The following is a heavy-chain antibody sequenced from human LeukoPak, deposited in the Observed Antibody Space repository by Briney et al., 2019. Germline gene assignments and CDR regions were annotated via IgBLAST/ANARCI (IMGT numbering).Heavy chain of an antibody. J-gene: IGHJ6*03. CDR1: GGTFSSYA. CDR2: IMPIFGTA. CDR3: AREFYCSSSSCYTYFYYMDV. Sequence: ASVKVSCKACGGTFSSYAISWVRQAPGQGLEWMGGIMPIFGTADYAQKFQGRVTITTDESTSTAYMELSSLRSEDTAVYYCAREFYCSSSSCYTYFYYMDVWGKGTTVTVSS. V-gene: IGHV1-69*05. D-gene: IGHD2-2*02.